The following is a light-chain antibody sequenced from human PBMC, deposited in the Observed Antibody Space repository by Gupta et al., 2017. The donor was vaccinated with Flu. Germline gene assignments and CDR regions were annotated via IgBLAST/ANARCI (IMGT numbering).Light chain of an antibody. V-gene: IGLV1-51*02. Sequence: QSVLTPPRSVSAAPGHKVAITCSGSGSNIGSNSVSWYQQLPETAPKLLIYENDKRPSGIPDRFSGSKSGTSATLATTGLQTGDEADYYCAAGDASLSVWVFGGGTKRTVL. J-gene: IGLJ3*02. CDR3: AAGDASLSVWV. CDR1: GSNIGSNS. CDR2: END.